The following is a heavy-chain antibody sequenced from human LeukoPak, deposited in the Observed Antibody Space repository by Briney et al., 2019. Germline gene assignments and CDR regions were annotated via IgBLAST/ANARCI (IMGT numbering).Heavy chain of an antibody. J-gene: IGHJ4*02. CDR1: GYTFTGYY. V-gene: IGHV1-2*02. D-gene: IGHD5-18*01. Sequence: GASVKVSCKASGYTFTGYYMHWVRQAPGQGLEWMGWINPNSGGTNYAQKFQGRVTMTRDTSISTAYMELSRLRSDDTAVYYCARDRGYSYGYSYYWGQGTLVTVSS. CDR3: ARDRGYSYGYSYY. CDR2: INPNSGGT.